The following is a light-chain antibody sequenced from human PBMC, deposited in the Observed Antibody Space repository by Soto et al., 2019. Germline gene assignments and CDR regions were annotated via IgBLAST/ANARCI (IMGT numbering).Light chain of an antibody. V-gene: IGKV1-39*01. J-gene: IGKJ2*01. CDR3: QQGYCTPPN. CDR2: DAY. Sequence: DIQITQSPPSLSASVGARVTITCRASQSINNYLNWYQQKPGKAPNLLIYDAYSLQSGVPPRFSGSGSGTDFTLSISSLQPEDFATYYCQQGYCTPPNFGQGTKLEIK. CDR1: QSINNY.